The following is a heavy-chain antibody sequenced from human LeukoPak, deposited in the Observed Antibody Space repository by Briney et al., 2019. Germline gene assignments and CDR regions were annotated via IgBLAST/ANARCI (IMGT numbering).Heavy chain of an antibody. J-gene: IGHJ4*02. Sequence: GESLKISCKCSGYSFTSYWIGWVRQMPGKDLEWMGIFSPGDSDSRYSPSFQGQATISADKSISTVYLQWSSLKASDTGMYYCARLASAWNFDYWGQGTPVTVSS. CDR1: GYSFTSYW. CDR2: FSPGDSDS. D-gene: IGHD6-19*01. V-gene: IGHV5-51*01. CDR3: ARLASAWNFDY.